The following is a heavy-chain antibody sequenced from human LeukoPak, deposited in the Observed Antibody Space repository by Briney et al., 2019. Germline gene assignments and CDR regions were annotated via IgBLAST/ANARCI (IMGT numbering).Heavy chain of an antibody. CDR2: INSDGSST. D-gene: IGHD3-3*01. J-gene: IGHJ4*02. V-gene: IGHV3-74*01. CDR1: GFTFSSYW. Sequence: PGGSLRLSCAASGFTFSSYWMHWVRQAPGKGLVWVSRINSDGSSTTYADSVKGRFTISRDNAKNTLYLQMNSQRAEDTAVYYCARVEPIRLLVDYWGQGTLVTVSS. CDR3: ARVEPIRLLVDY.